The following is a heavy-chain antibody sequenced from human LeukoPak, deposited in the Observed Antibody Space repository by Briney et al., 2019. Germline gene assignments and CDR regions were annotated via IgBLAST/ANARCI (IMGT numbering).Heavy chain of an antibody. V-gene: IGHV3-21*01. J-gene: IGHJ3*02. CDR3: ARDRRYCSSTSCFNDAFDI. Sequence: ETLSLTCAVSGYSISSGYYWGWIRQPPGKGLEWVSSISSSSSYIYYADSVKGRFTISRDNAKNSLYLQMNSLRAEDTAVYYCARDRRYCSSTSCFNDAFDIWGQGTMVTVSS. D-gene: IGHD2-2*01. CDR2: ISSSSSYI. CDR1: GYSISSGYY.